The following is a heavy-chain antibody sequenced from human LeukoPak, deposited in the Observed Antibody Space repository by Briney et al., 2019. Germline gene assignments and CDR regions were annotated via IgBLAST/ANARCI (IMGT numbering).Heavy chain of an antibody. Sequence: PGGSLRLSCAASGFPFSNYAMSWVRQAPGTGLEWVSTMSGSGETTYFADSVKGRFTISRDNSKSTLYLQMNSLRAEDTALYYCAKLTLFSSAWHFDYWGRGTLVTVSS. CDR3: AKLTLFSSAWHFDY. CDR1: GFPFSNYA. CDR2: MSGSGETT. V-gene: IGHV3-23*01. J-gene: IGHJ4*02. D-gene: IGHD6-19*01.